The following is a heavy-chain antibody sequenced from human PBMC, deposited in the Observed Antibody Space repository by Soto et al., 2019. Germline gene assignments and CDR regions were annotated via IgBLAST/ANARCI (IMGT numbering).Heavy chain of an antibody. CDR3: ARGLGYCSSTSCYSWFDP. CDR2: MNPNSGNT. J-gene: IGHJ5*02. D-gene: IGHD2-2*01. V-gene: IGHV1-8*01. CDR1: GYTFTSYD. Sequence: GASVKVSCKASGYTFTSYDINWVRQATGQGLEWMGWMNPNSGNTGYAQKFQGRVTMTRNTSISTAYMELSSLRSEDTAVYYCARGLGYCSSTSCYSWFDPWGQGTLVTVSS.